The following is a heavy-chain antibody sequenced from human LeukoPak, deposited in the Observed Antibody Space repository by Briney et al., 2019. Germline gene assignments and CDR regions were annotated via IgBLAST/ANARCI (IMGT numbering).Heavy chain of an antibody. CDR1: GFTFTSSA. V-gene: IGHV1-58*02. D-gene: IGHD3-22*01. CDR2: IVVGSGNT. J-gene: IGHJ6*02. CDR3: AAGPARLLRAPYGMDV. Sequence: SVKVSCKASGFTFTSSAMQWVRQARGQRLEWIGWIVVGSGNTNYAQKFQERVTITRDMSTSTAYMELSSLRSEDTAVYYCAAGPARLLRAPYGMDVWGQGTTVTVSS.